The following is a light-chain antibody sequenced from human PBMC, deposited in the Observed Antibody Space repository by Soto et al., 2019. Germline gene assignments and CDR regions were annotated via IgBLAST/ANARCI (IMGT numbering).Light chain of an antibody. CDR3: SSYADSAHVV. J-gene: IGLJ2*01. V-gene: IGLV2-8*01. CDR1: CSDVGGYNY. CDR2: EVA. Sequence: QSALTQPPSASGSPGQSVTVSCTGSCSDVGGYNYVSWYQQHPGKAPKLIIYEVAKRPSGVPDRFSGSKSGNTASLTVSGLQAEDEADYYCSSYADSAHVVFGGGTKLTVL.